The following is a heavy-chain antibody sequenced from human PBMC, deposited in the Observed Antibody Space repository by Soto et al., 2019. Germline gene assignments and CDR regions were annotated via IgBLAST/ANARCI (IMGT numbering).Heavy chain of an antibody. CDR2: IYPGDSDT. CDR3: ARQAAAGKYYYAMDV. D-gene: IGHD6-13*01. CDR1: GCSFTTYW. Sequence: GESLKICCKGSGCSFTTYWIGWVRQMPGKGLEGMVIIYPGDSDTRYSPSFQGQVTISADKSTNTTYLQWSSLKASDTSIYYCARQAAAGKYYYAMDVWGQGTTVTVSS. J-gene: IGHJ6*01. V-gene: IGHV5-51*01.